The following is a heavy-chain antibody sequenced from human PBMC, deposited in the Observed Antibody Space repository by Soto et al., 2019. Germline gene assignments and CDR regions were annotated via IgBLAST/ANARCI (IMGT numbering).Heavy chain of an antibody. CDR3: TTDHPYNYDSSCYDH. V-gene: IGHV3-15*07. CDR2: VKSKTDGGTT. D-gene: IGHD3-22*01. CDR1: GFTFSNAW. Sequence: PGGSLRLSCAASGFTFSNAWMNWVRQAPGMGLEWVGHVKSKTDGGTTDYAAPVKGRCTISRDDSKNTVFLQMNNLKTEDTAVYYCTTDHPYNYDSSCYDHWGPGTLVTVSS. J-gene: IGHJ4*02.